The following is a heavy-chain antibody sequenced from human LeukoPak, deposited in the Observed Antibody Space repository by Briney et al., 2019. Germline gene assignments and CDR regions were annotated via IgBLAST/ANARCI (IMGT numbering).Heavy chain of an antibody. Sequence: ASVKVSCTASGYTFTSYYMHWVRQAPGQGLGWMGIINPSGGSTSYAQKFQGRVTMTRDTSTSTVYMELSSLRSEDTAVYYCARDLRGYYGSGSYIGYWGQGTLVTVSS. CDR1: GYTFTSYY. V-gene: IGHV1-46*01. CDR3: ARDLRGYYGSGSYIGY. CDR2: INPSGGST. J-gene: IGHJ4*02. D-gene: IGHD3-10*01.